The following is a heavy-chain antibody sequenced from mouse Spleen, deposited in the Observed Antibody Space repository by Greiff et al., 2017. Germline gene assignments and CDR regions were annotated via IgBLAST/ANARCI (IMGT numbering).Heavy chain of an antibody. J-gene: IGHJ2*01. CDR1: GFNIKDDY. Sequence: VQLQQSGAELVRPGASVKLSCTASGFNIKDDYMHWVKQRPEQGLEWIGWIDPENGDTEYASKFQGKATITADTSSNTAYLQLSSLTSEDTAVYYCTRATDFDYWGQGTTLTVSS. CDR2: IDPENGDT. V-gene: IGHV14-4*01. D-gene: IGHD3-1*01. CDR3: TRATDFDY.